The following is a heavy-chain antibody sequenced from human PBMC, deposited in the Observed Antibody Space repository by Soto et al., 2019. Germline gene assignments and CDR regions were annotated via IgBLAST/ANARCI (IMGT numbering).Heavy chain of an antibody. D-gene: IGHD3-10*01. CDR1: GDSISSHY. J-gene: IGHJ6*02. CDR2: FSYSGST. Sequence: SETLSLTCTVSGDSISSHYWSWIRQPPGKGLEWIGYFSYSGSTNYNPSLKSRVTISVDKSKNQFSLKLSSVTAADTAVYYCARAHRINYYGSGSYFPPSYYYYGMDVWGQGTTVTAP. V-gene: IGHV4-59*11. CDR3: ARAHRINYYGSGSYFPPSYYYYGMDV.